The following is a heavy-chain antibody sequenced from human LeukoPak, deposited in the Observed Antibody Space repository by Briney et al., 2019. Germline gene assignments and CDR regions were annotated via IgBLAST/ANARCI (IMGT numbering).Heavy chain of an antibody. D-gene: IGHD3-22*01. CDR3: ARGPYYYDSSRNIYFDY. CDR1: GFTFSSCT. CDR2: ISSSSSYI. Sequence: GGSLTLSCAASGFTFSSCTMNWVRQAPGKGLESVSSISSSSSYIYNAESVKGRFTTSKDNAKNSLYLQMNSLRAEDTAVYYCARGPYYYDSSRNIYFDYWGQGTLVTVTS. V-gene: IGHV3-21*01. J-gene: IGHJ4*02.